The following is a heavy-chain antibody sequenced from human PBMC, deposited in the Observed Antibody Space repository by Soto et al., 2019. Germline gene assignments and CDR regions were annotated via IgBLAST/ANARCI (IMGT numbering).Heavy chain of an antibody. CDR1: GVSVYISA. Sequence: LACAACGVSVYISAMGGFFQNTGKGLEWVSAIRGSGGSTYYADSVKGRFTISRDNSKNTLYLQMNSLRAEDTAVYYCSTHSGRFGEFHNCFGPSGQRTLGTVSS. CDR3: STHSGRFGEFHNCFGP. J-gene: IGHJ5*02. D-gene: IGHD3-10*01. CDR2: IRGSGGST. V-gene: IGHV3-23*01.